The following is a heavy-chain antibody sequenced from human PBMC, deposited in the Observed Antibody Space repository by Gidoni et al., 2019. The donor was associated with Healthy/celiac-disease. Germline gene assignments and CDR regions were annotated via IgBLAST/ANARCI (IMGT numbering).Heavy chain of an antibody. CDR3: ARGGGAAAGRGPGAFDY. CDR1: GYSFTSYW. D-gene: IGHD6-13*01. Sequence: EVQLVQSGAEVKKPGESLRISCKGSGYSFTSYWISWVRQMPGKGLEWMGRIDPSDSYTNYSPSFQGHVTISADKSISTAYLQWSSLKASDTAMYYCARGGGAAAGRGPGAFDYWGQGTLVTVSS. J-gene: IGHJ4*02. CDR2: IDPSDSYT. V-gene: IGHV5-10-1*03.